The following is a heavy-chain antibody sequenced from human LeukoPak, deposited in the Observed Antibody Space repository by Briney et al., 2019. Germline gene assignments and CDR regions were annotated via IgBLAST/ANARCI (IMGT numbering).Heavy chain of an antibody. CDR1: GYTFSTYP. J-gene: IGHJ4*02. CDR2: INTNTGNP. D-gene: IGHD6-19*01. CDR3: ARGGYSRGQGSPFDY. V-gene: IGHV7-4-1*02. Sequence: ASVKVSCKASGYTFSTYPMNWVRQAPGQGLEWMASINTNTGNPTYAQGFTGRFVFSLDTSVSTTYLQITSLKAEDSAVYYCARGGYSRGQGSPFDYWGQGTLVTVSS.